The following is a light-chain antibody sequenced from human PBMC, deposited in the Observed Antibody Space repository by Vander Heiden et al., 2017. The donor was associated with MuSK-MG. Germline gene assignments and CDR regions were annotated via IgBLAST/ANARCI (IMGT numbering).Light chain of an antibody. J-gene: IGLJ2*01. V-gene: IGLV1-44*01. Sequence: QSVLTQPPSASGTPGQRVTISCSGSSSNIGSNTVNWYQQLPGTAPKLLIYRNNQRPSGVPDRFSGSTSGTSASLAISGLQSEDEADYYCSAWDDSLNGLVVFGGGTKLTVL. CDR3: SAWDDSLNGLVV. CDR1: SSNIGSNT. CDR2: RNN.